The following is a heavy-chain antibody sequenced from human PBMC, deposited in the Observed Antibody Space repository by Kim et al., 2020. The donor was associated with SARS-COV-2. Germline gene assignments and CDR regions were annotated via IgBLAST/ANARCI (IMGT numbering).Heavy chain of an antibody. CDR1: GGSFSGYS. D-gene: IGHD3-16*01. V-gene: IGHV4-34*01. CDR3: ARGRAGVVPAPVLGLGPYYDYYIMDV. Sequence: SETLSLTCAVYGGSFSGYSWTWIRQPPGKGLEWIGEISDSGSTNYNPSLQSRVSISKDTSKNQFSLRLRSVTAADTDMYYCARGRAGVVPAPVLGLGPYYDYYIMDVWGRGTTVTVSS. CDR2: ISDSGST. J-gene: IGHJ6*02.